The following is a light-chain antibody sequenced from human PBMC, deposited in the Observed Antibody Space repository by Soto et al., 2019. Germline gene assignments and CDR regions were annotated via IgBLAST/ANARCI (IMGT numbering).Light chain of an antibody. CDR1: SSNIGSNY. J-gene: IGLJ1*01. CDR3: AAWDDSLSGSYV. V-gene: IGLV1-47*01. CDR2: RNN. Sequence: QSLLTQPPSASGTPGQRVTISCSGSSSNIGSNYVYWYQQLPGTAPKLLIYRNNQRPSGVPDRFSGPKSGTSASLAISGLRSEDEADYYCAAWDDSLSGSYVFGTGTKVTVL.